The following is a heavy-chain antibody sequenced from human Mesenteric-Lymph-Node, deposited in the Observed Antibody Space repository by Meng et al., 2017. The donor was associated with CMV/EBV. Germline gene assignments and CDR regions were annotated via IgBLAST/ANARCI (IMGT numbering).Heavy chain of an antibody. D-gene: IGHD2-2*02. Sequence: SLKISCAASGFTFDDYAMHWVRQAPGKGLEWVSGISWNSGSIGYADSVKGRFTISRDNAKNTLYLQMNSLRAEDTAVYYCARVYCSSTSCYRYFDYWGQGTLVTVSS. CDR2: ISWNSGSI. J-gene: IGHJ4*02. V-gene: IGHV3-9*01. CDR1: GFTFDDYA. CDR3: ARVYCSSTSCYRYFDY.